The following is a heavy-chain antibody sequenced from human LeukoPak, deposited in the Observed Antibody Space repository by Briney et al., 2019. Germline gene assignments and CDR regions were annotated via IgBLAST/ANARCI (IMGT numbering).Heavy chain of an antibody. V-gene: IGHV4-34*09. CDR3: VRGDGRGYNYGPYYFDY. Sequence: KPSETLSLTCAVYGGSFSGYYWSWIRQPPGKGLEWIGEINHSGSTNYNPSLKSRVIISAGTSKNQFSLKLSSVTAADTAVYFCVRGDGRGYNYGPYYFDYWGQGTLVTVSS. J-gene: IGHJ4*02. CDR1: GGSFSGYY. D-gene: IGHD5-18*01. CDR2: INHSGST.